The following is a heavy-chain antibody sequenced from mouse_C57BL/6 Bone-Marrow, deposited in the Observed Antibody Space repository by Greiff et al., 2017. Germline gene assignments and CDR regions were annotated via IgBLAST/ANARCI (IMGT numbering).Heavy chain of an antibody. Sequence: QVTLKESGPGILQPSQTLSLTCSFSGFSLSTFGMGVGWIRQPSGKGLEWLAHIWWDDDKYYNPALKSRLTISKDTSKNQVFLKIANVDTADTATYYCARILFYYYGSRAWFAHWGQGTLVTVSA. CDR2: IWWDDDK. J-gene: IGHJ3*01. D-gene: IGHD1-1*01. V-gene: IGHV8-8*01. CDR1: GFSLSTFGMG. CDR3: ARILFYYYGSRAWFAH.